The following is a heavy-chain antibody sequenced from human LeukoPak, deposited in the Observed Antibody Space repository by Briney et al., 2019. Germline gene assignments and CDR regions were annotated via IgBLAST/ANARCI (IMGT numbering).Heavy chain of an antibody. CDR1: GYTLNELS. CDR2: FDPEDGET. D-gene: IGHD6-19*01. V-gene: IGHV1-24*01. J-gene: IGHJ2*01. Sequence: ASVKVSCKVSGYTLNELSMNWVRQPPGEGLEWMGGFDPEDGETIYAQQFQRRVTMTEATSTNTTYMELCSLRSAATAVYYCATDRPGLVVGAWYFELWGRGTLVTVSS. CDR3: ATDRPGLVVGAWYFEL.